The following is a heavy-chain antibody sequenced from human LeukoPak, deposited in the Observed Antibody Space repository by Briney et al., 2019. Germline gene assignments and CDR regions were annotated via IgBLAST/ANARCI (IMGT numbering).Heavy chain of an antibody. Sequence: PSETLSLTCTVSGGSISSSNYYWGWIRQTPGKGLEWIGSIYYSGSTYYNPSLKSRVTISVDTSKNQFSLKLSSVTAADTAVYYCARVRLGETDPWGQGTLVTVSS. CDR1: GGSISSSNYY. J-gene: IGHJ5*02. V-gene: IGHV4-39*07. CDR3: ARVRLGETDP. CDR2: IYYSGST. D-gene: IGHD3-10*01.